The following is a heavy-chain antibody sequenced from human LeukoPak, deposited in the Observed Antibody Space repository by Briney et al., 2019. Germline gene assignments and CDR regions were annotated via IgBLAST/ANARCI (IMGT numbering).Heavy chain of an antibody. CDR3: ASSGITMVRGVTTSGDY. CDR2: INHSGST. Sequence: SETLSLTCAVYGGSFSGYYWSWIRQPPGKGLEWIGEINHSGSTNYNPSLESRVTISVDTSKNQFSLKLSSVTAADTAVYYCASSGITMVRGVTTSGDYWGQGTLVTVSS. V-gene: IGHV4-34*01. D-gene: IGHD3-10*01. J-gene: IGHJ4*02. CDR1: GGSFSGYY.